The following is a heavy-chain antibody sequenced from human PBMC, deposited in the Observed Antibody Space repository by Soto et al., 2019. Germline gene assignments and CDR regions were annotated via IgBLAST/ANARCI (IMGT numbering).Heavy chain of an antibody. CDR3: ARGTTYCSGGSCYSFGY. CDR1: GGSISSYY. V-gene: IGHV4-59*01. CDR2: IYYSGST. D-gene: IGHD2-15*01. Sequence: PSETLSLTCTVSGGSISSYYWSWIRQPPGKGLEWIGYIYYSGSTNYNPSLKSRVTISVDTSKNQFSLKLSSVTAADTAVYYCARGTTYCSGGSCYSFGYWGQGTLVTVSS. J-gene: IGHJ4*02.